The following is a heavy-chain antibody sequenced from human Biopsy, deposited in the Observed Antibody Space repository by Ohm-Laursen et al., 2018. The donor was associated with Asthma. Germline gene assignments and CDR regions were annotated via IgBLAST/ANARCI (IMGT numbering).Heavy chain of an antibody. CDR1: GFTFGDYC. V-gene: IGHV3-7*01. J-gene: IGHJ1*01. CDR2: IKHDGTEK. Sequence: SLRLSCAASGFTFGDYCMSWVRQVPGKGLEWVANIKHDGTEKNHVDSLKGRFTISRDNAKNSLYLQMNSLRDEDTAVYYCARTFHFWSPYHAEHFQLWGQGTLVIVSA. D-gene: IGHD3-3*02. CDR3: ARTFHFWSPYHAEHFQL.